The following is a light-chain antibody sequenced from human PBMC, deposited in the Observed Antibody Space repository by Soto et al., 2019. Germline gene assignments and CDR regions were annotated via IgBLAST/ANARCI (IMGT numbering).Light chain of an antibody. CDR3: CSYAGSNTGVL. CDR1: SSNVGSYNF. Sequence: QSALTQPASVSGSPAQSITISCTGTSSNVGSYNFDSWYQQHPGKAPKLIIYEGSQRPSGVSNRFSGSKSGNTASLTICGLQAEDEADYYCCSYAGSNTGVLFGGGTKLTVL. CDR2: EGS. V-gene: IGLV2-23*01. J-gene: IGLJ2*01.